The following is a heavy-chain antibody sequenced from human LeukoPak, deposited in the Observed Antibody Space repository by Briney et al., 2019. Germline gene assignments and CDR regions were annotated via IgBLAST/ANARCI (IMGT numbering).Heavy chain of an antibody. CDR2: ISSTSSSI. CDR3: AKEGRSTTPGY. V-gene: IGHV3-21*01. D-gene: IGHD6-13*01. J-gene: IGHJ4*02. CDR1: GFTFSSST. Sequence: GGSLRLACAASGFTFSSSTMDWVRQAPGKGLEWVSSISSTSSSIYYTDSVKGRFTISRDNTKNSLYLQINSLRAEDTAVYFCAKEGRSTTPGYWGQGTLVTVSS.